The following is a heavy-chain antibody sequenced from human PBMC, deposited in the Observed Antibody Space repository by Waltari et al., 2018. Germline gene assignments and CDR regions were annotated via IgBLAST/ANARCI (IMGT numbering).Heavy chain of an antibody. CDR3: AGTVSLREGPYFDY. Sequence: QVQLQESGPGLVTPSETLSLTCTVSGGSISSGGYYWSWIRQHPGKGLEWIGYIYHSGSTYYNPSLKSRVTISVDRSKNQFSLKLSSVTAADTAVYYCAGTVSLREGPYFDYWGQGTLVTVSS. J-gene: IGHJ4*02. D-gene: IGHD4-17*01. V-gene: IGHV4-31*09. CDR1: GGSISSGGYY. CDR2: IYHSGST.